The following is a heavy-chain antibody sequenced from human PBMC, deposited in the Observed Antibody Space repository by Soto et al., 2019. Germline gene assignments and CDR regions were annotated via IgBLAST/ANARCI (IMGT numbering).Heavy chain of an antibody. V-gene: IGHV3-48*02. CDR2: INGASTTT. D-gene: IGHD3-3*01. CDR1: GGPFRSYP. J-gene: IGHJ4*02. CDR3: ARVLSH. Sequence: GGYRRVSCVASGGPFRSYPMHWVRQAPGKGLEWISYINGASTTTFYADSVKGRFTVSRDNAKNSVYLQMSSLRHEDTAFYYCARVLSHWAQGTLVPGSS.